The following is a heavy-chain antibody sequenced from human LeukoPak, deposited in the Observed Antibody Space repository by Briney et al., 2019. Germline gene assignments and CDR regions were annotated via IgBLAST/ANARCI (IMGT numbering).Heavy chain of an antibody. V-gene: IGHV3-23*01. D-gene: IGHD3-22*01. CDR2: ISGSGGST. CDR1: GFTFSSYA. J-gene: IGHJ3*02. CDR3: AKDMMYYYDSSGYYSDAFDI. Sequence: GSLRLSCAASGFTFSSYAMSWVRQAPGKGLEWVSAISGSGGSTYYADTVKGRFTISRDNSKNTLYLQMNSLRAEDTAVYYCAKDMMYYYDSSGYYSDAFDIWGQGTMVTVSS.